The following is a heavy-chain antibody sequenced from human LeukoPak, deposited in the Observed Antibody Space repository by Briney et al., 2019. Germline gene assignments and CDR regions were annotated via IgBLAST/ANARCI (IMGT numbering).Heavy chain of an antibody. CDR1: GGSISSYY. Sequence: PSETLSLTCTVSGGSISSYYWSWIRQPPGKGLEWIGYIYYSGSTNYNPSLKSRVTISVDTSKNQFSLKLSSVTAADTAVYYCARVPSSGWYRDAFDIWGQGTMVTVPS. CDR2: IYYSGST. D-gene: IGHD6-19*01. CDR3: ARVPSSGWYRDAFDI. J-gene: IGHJ3*02. V-gene: IGHV4-59*01.